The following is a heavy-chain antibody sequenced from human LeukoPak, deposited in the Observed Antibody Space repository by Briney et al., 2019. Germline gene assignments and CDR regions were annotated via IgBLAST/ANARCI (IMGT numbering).Heavy chain of an antibody. J-gene: IGHJ6*02. CDR1: GFTFSSYA. V-gene: IGHV3-23*01. Sequence: GGSLRLSCAASGFTFSSYAMSWVRQAPGKGLEWVSAISGSGGSTYYADSVRGRFTISRDNSKNTLYLQMNSLRAEDTAVYYCAKDIAPTYYYDSSGYGWAFYYYYYGMDVWGQGTTVTVSS. CDR2: ISGSGGST. D-gene: IGHD3-22*01. CDR3: AKDIAPTYYYDSSGYGWAFYYYYYGMDV.